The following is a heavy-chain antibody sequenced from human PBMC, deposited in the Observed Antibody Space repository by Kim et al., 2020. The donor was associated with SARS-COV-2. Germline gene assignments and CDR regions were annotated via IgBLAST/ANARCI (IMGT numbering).Heavy chain of an antibody. J-gene: IGHJ4*02. D-gene: IGHD3-16*01. CDR1: GFTFSTYA. Sequence: GGSLRLSCAASGFTFSTYAMSWVRQAPGKGLEWVSTINHSGTNTHYADSVKGRFTISRDNSKNTLYLQMNSLRAEDTAVYYCAKRGNYGVYFFDSCGQGT. CDR2: INHSGTNT. V-gene: IGHV3-23*01. CDR3: AKRGNYGVYFFDS.